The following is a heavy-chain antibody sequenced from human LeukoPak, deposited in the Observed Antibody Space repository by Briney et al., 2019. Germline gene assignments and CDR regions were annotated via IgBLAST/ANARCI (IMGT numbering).Heavy chain of an antibody. CDR1: GYTFTGYY. CDR3: ARDMMFDFWSGYYVRGRIFDY. J-gene: IGHJ4*02. V-gene: IGHV1-2*02. D-gene: IGHD3-3*01. CDR2: INPNSGGT. Sequence: GASVTVSCKASGYTFTGYYMHWVRQAPGQGLEWMGWINPNSGGTNYAQKFQGRVTMTRDTSISTAYMELSRLRSDDTAVYYCARDMMFDFWSGYYVRGRIFDYWGQGTLVTVSS.